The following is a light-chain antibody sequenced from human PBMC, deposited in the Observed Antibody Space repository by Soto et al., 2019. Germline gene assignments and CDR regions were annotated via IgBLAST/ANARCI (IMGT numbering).Light chain of an antibody. CDR2: GAS. J-gene: IGKJ1*01. V-gene: IGKV3-15*01. CDR1: QSISSD. Sequence: VVAQCQVTLSVSPGERAAFFCRASQSISSDLAWYHQKPGQAPRLLIYGASTRATGIPARFSGSGSGTEFTLTINSLQSEDFAIYYCQQYNNSPRTFGQGTKVDIK. CDR3: QQYNNSPRT.